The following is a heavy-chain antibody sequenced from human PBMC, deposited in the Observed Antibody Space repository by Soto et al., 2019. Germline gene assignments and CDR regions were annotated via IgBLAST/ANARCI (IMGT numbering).Heavy chain of an antibody. CDR2: INADYGNT. CDR3: ARCIQGDYYYGMDV. V-gene: IGHV1-18*01. D-gene: IGHD5-18*01. J-gene: IGHJ6*02. Sequence: QAQLVQSGAEVRKPGASVKVSCKASGYTFYSHSISWVRQAPGQGLEWMGRINADYGNTQYAQKFRGRVTMTTDTSTTTVYMELTNLRSDDTAVYYCARCIQGDYYYGMDVWGQGTSVTVYS. CDR1: GYTFYSHS.